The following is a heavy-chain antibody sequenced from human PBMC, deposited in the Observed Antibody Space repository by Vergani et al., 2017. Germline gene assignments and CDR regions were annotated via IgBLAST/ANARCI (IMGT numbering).Heavy chain of an antibody. Sequence: ELQLVESGGGLVQPGGSLRLSCAASGFTFSSYAMSWVRQAPGKGLEWVSAISGSGGSTYYADSVKGRFTISRDNSKNTLYLQMNSLRAEDTAVYYCAKAYVSYAAYYYYGMDVWGQGTTVTVS. V-gene: IGHV3-23*04. CDR2: ISGSGGST. CDR3: AKAYVSYAAYYYYGMDV. CDR1: GFTFSSYA. J-gene: IGHJ6*02. D-gene: IGHD1-26*01.